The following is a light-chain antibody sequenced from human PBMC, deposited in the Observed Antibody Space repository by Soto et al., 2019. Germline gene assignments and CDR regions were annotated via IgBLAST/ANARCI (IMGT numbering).Light chain of an antibody. Sequence: EIVITQSPATLSVSKGERATPSCRASQSVSSNLAWYQQKPGQAPRLLIYGASTRATGIPARFSGSGSGTEFTLTISSLQSEDFAVYYCQQRSNWPPMYTFGQGTKVDIK. J-gene: IGKJ2*01. CDR3: QQRSNWPPMYT. V-gene: IGKV3-15*01. CDR2: GAS. CDR1: QSVSSN.